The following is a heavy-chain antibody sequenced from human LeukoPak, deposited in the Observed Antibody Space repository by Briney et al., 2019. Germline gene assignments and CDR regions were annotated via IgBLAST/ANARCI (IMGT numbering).Heavy chain of an antibody. CDR3: ARDLSGSYLYYFDY. D-gene: IGHD1-26*01. CDR1: GFTVSSNY. J-gene: IGHJ4*02. Sequence: GGSLRLSCAASGFTVSSNYMSWVRQAPGKGLEWVSVIYSGGSTYYADSVKGRFTISRDNSKNTLYLQMNSLRAEDTAVYYCARDLSGSYLYYFDYWGQGTLVTVSS. V-gene: IGHV3-66*01. CDR2: IYSGGST.